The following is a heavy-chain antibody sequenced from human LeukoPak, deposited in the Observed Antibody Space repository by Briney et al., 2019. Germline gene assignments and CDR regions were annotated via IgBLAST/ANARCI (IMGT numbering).Heavy chain of an antibody. D-gene: IGHD3-10*01. CDR1: GFTFSSYA. V-gene: IGHV3-23*01. CDR3: AKGGRLLWFGEPTDFFDY. J-gene: IGHJ4*02. CDR2: ISGSGGST. Sequence: PGGSLRPSCAASGFTFSSYAMSWVRQAPGKGLEWVSAISGSGGSTYYADSVKGRFTISRDNSKNTLYLQMNSLRAEDTAVYYCAKGGRLLWFGEPTDFFDYWGQGTLVTVSS.